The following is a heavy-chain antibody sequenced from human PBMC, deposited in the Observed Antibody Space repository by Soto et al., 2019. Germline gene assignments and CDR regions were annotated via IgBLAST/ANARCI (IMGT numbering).Heavy chain of an antibody. CDR3: AKESSEECIGGSCSLDY. CDR1: GFTFNSYA. V-gene: IGHV3-23*01. D-gene: IGHD2-15*01. Sequence: EVQLLESGGGLVQPGGSLRISCAASGFTFNSYAMTWVRQAPGKGLEWVSHISASGGGSTYYADSVRGRFTISRDNSKSTLSLQTNSLRVEDSAVYFCAKESSEECIGGSCSLDYWGQGILVTVSS. CDR2: ISASGGGST. J-gene: IGHJ4*02.